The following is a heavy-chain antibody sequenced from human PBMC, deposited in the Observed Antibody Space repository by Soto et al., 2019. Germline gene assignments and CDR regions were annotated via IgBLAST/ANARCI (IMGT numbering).Heavy chain of an antibody. V-gene: IGHV4-34*01. J-gene: IGHJ5*02. D-gene: IGHD5-12*01. CDR3: AVSIVATTYNWFDP. Sequence: SETLSLTCAVYGGSFSGYYWSWIRQPPGKGLEWIGEINHSGSTNYNPSLKSRVTISVDTSKNQFSLKLSSVTAADTAVYYCAVSIVATTYNWFDPWGQGTLVTVSS. CDR1: GGSFSGYY. CDR2: INHSGST.